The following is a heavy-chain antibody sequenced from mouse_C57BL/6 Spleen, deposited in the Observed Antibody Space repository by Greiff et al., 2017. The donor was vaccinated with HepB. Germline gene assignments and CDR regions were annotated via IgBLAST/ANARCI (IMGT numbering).Heavy chain of an antibody. CDR2: INPNNGGT. D-gene: IGHD2-12*01. Sequence: VQLKQSGPELVKPGASVKMSCKASGYTFTDYNMHWVKQSHGKSLEWIGYINPNNGGTSYNQKFKGKATLTVNKSSSTAYMELRSLTSEDSAVYYCARSYDAAAWFAYWGQGTLVTVSA. CDR3: ARSYDAAAWFAY. J-gene: IGHJ3*01. CDR1: GYTFTDYN. V-gene: IGHV1-22*01.